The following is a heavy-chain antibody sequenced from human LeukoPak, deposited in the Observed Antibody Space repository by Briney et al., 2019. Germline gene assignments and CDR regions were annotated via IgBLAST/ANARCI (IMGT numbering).Heavy chain of an antibody. CDR1: GFTFSNYA. CDR3: AKGGRWDYYDSSH. V-gene: IGHV3-23*01. CDR2: ISGRAGSP. J-gene: IGHJ3*01. Sequence: GGSLRLSCAASGFTFSNYAMSWVRQAPGKGLEWVSAISGRAGSPYYADSVKGRFTISRDNSKNTLYLQMNSLRAEDTAVCYCAKGGRWDYYDSSHWGQGTMVTVSP. D-gene: IGHD3-22*01.